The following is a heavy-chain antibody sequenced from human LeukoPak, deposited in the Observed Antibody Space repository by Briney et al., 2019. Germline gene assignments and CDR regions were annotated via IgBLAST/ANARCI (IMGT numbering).Heavy chain of an antibody. CDR1: GLTFTNHG. Sequence: GGSLRLSCVTSGLTFTNHGFHWLRQAADKGLEWVAFVRNDGFDTYHSNSVKGRFSISRDDSKNTVYLQMNSLRAEDTALFYCARDRGKDYFGDWGQGTQVTVSS. V-gene: IGHV3-30*02. CDR3: ARDRGKDYFGD. J-gene: IGHJ4*02. D-gene: IGHD4-23*01. CDR2: VRNDGFDT.